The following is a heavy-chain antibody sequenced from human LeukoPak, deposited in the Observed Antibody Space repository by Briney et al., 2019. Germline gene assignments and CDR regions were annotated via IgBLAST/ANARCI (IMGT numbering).Heavy chain of an antibody. CDR3: ARDGLGNYGMDV. CDR1: GGTFSSYA. D-gene: IGHD7-27*01. CDR2: IIPIFGIA. J-gene: IGHJ6*02. Sequence: SVEVSCKASGGTFSSYAISWVRQAPGQGLEWMGRIIPIFGIANYAQKFQGRVTITADKSTSTAYMELSSLRSEDTAVYYCARDGLGNYGMDVWGQGTTVTVSS. V-gene: IGHV1-69*04.